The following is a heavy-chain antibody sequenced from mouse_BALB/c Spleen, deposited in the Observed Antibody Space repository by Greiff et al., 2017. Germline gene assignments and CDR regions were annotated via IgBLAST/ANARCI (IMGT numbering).Heavy chain of an antibody. D-gene: IGHD1-1*01. V-gene: IGHV1-14*01. CDR3: ARGDYYGSSYAMDY. Sequence: EVKLQESGPELVKPGASVKMSCKASGYTFTSYVMHWVKQKPGQGLEWIGYINPYNDGTKYNEKFKGKATLTSDKSSSTAYMELSSLTSEDSAVYYCARGDYYGSSYAMDYWGQGTSVTVSS. CDR1: GYTFTSYV. CDR2: INPYNDGT. J-gene: IGHJ4*01.